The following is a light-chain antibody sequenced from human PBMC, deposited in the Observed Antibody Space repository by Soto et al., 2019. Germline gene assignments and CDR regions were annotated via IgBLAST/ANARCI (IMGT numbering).Light chain of an antibody. J-gene: IGLJ2*01. CDR2: GNS. CDR1: SSNIGAGYD. V-gene: IGLV1-40*01. Sequence: QTVVTQPPSVSGAPGQRVTISCTGSSSNIGAGYDVHWYQQLPGTAPKLLIYGNSNRPSGVPDRFSGSKSGTSASLAITGLQAEDEADYYCQSYDSSLGRVFGGGTQLTVL. CDR3: QSYDSSLGRV.